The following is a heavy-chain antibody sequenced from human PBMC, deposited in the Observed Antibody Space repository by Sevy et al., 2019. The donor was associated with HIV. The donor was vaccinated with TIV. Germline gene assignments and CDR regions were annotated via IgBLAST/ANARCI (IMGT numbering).Heavy chain of an antibody. CDR3: ARAIGAAGAW. J-gene: IGHJ4*02. V-gene: IGHV3-7*01. Sequence: GGSLRLSCAASGFTISSFWMHWVRQAPGKGLEWVANINQDGSAIYYAHSVKGRFTISRDNIRNFLYLQMSSLTVEDTARYYCARAIGAAGAWWGQGILVTVSS. CDR2: INQDGSAI. CDR1: GFTISSFW. D-gene: IGHD6-25*01.